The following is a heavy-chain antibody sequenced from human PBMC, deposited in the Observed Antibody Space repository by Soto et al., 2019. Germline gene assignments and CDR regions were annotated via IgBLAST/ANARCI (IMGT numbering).Heavy chain of an antibody. CDR3: ARERERAYYFDP. Sequence: QAQVVQSGAEARAPGASVKVSCKASGYIFTSYYIHWVRQAPGQGLEYLGVAYPHAATTFVAQKFQGRITVTMDTSTSTVHMELISLTPEDTAVYYCARERERAYYFDPWGQGTLVTVSS. CDR2: AYPHAATT. J-gene: IGHJ5*02. CDR1: GYIFTSYY. V-gene: IGHV1-46*03. D-gene: IGHD2-8*01.